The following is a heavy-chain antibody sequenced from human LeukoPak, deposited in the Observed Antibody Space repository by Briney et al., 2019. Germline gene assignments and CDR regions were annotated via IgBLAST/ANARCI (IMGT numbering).Heavy chain of an antibody. D-gene: IGHD3-10*01. CDR1: GFSLSTSGMC. CDR3: ARMGNYGSGSYNYYYYYMDV. V-gene: IGHV2-70*11. Sequence: SGPTLVNPTQTLTLTCTFSGFSLSTSGMCVSWIRQPPGKALEWLARIDWDDDKYYSTSLKTRLTISKDTSKNQVVLTMTNIDPVDTATYYCARMGNYGSGSYNYYYYYMDVWGKGTTVTVSS. CDR2: IDWDDDK. J-gene: IGHJ6*03.